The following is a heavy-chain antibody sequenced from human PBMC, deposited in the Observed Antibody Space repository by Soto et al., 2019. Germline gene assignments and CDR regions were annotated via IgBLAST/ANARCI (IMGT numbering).Heavy chain of an antibody. CDR1: GGSVSSGHYY. Sequence: QVQLQESGPGLVKPSETLSLTCTVSGGSVSSGHYYWGWSRQPPGKGLEWIGYIYYSGSTNYKTSLKSRVTISVDTSKNQFSLKLSSVTAAATVVYYCARVGAGSGWFGGQGTLVTVSS. D-gene: IGHD6-19*01. J-gene: IGHJ4*02. V-gene: IGHV4-61*01. CDR2: IYYSGST. CDR3: ARVGAGSGWF.